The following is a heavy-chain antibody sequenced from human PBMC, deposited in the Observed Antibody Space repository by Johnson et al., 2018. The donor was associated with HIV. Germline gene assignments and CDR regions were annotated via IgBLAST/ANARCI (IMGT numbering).Heavy chain of an antibody. V-gene: IGHV3-23*04. J-gene: IGHJ3*02. CDR2: ITGSGGST. CDR3: AKDEQWLNDAFDI. D-gene: IGHD6-19*01. CDR1: GFTFSSYA. Sequence: VQLVESGGVVVQPGGSLRLSCAASGFTFSSYAMSWVRQAPGKGLEWVSAITGSGGSTYYADSVKGRFTISRDNSENTLYLQMNSLRAEDTAVYYCAKDEQWLNDAFDIWGQGTMVTVSS.